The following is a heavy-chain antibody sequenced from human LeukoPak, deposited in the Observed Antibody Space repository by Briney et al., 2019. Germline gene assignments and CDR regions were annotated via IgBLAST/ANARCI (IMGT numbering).Heavy chain of an antibody. Sequence: SETLSLTCTVSGGSIASTDYYWGWVRQPPGKGLEWIGTIYYNGATHYNPSLKSRVTISVDTSKNQFSLRVNSVTAADTAVYYCARELRFVNAAMVSGGFWGQGALVTVSS. V-gene: IGHV4-39*02. CDR3: ARELRFVNAAMVSGGF. CDR2: IYYNGAT. CDR1: GGSIASTDYY. D-gene: IGHD5-18*01. J-gene: IGHJ4*02.